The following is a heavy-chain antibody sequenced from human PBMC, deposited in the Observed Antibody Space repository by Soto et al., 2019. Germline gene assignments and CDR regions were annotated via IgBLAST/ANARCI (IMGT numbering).Heavy chain of an antibody. Sequence: SETLSLTCTVSGGSISSGDYCWSWIRQPPGKGLEWIGYIYYSGSTYYNPSPKSRVTISVDTSKNQFSLKLSSVTAADTAVYYCARARSDLQILTAYNWFDPWGQGTLVTVSS. CDR3: ARARSDLQILTAYNWFDP. CDR1: GGSISSGDYC. V-gene: IGHV4-30-4*01. J-gene: IGHJ5*02. CDR2: IYYSGST. D-gene: IGHD7-27*01.